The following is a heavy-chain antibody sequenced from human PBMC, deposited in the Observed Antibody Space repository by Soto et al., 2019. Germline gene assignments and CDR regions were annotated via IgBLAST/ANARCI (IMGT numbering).Heavy chain of an antibody. CDR2: IAYDGSNK. V-gene: IGHV3-30*18. D-gene: IGHD5-12*01. Sequence: QVQLVESGGGVVQPGRSLRLSCAASGFTFSSYGMHWVRQAPGKGLEWVAVIAYDGSNKYYADSAKGRFTIYRDNSKNPLYLQMNSLRAEDTAVYYCAKDTLGGYDFFVFDYWGQGTLVTVSS. CDR3: AKDTLGGYDFFVFDY. J-gene: IGHJ4*02. CDR1: GFTFSSYG.